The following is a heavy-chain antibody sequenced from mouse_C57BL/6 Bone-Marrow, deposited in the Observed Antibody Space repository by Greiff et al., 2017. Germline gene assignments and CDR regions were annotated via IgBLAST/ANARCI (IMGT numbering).Heavy chain of an antibody. V-gene: IGHV3-8*01. Sequence: VQLQQSGPGLAKPSQTLSLTCTATGYSITSDYWNWIRKFPGNKLEYMGYISYSGSTYYTPYPKSQISITRDTSKNQYYLQLNSVTTEDSATYYCAISVTTVVAWAMDYWGQGTSVTGSS. D-gene: IGHD1-1*01. J-gene: IGHJ4*01. CDR1: GYSITSDY. CDR2: ISYSGST. CDR3: AISVTTVVAWAMDY.